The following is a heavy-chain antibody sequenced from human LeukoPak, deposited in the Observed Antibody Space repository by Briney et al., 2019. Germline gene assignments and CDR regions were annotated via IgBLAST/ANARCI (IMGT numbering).Heavy chain of an antibody. J-gene: IGHJ4*02. CDR3: ARDGYCSGGSCYSRGTSPIDY. CDR1: GFTFSDYY. V-gene: IGHV3-11*04. CDR2: ISSSGSTI. D-gene: IGHD2-15*01. Sequence: PGGSLRLSCAASGFTFSDYYMSWIRQAPGKGLEWVSDISSSGSTIYYADSVKGRFTISRDNAKNSLYLQMNSLRAEDTAVYYCARDGYCSGGSCYSRGTSPIDYWGQGTLVTVSS.